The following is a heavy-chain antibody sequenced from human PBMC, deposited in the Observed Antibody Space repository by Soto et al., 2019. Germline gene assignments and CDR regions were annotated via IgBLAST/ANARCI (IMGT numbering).Heavy chain of an antibody. CDR3: AGYCSSTSCYAGIRYYYYGMDV. V-gene: IGHV4-39*01. CDR2: IYYSGST. J-gene: IGHJ6*02. CDR1: GGSISSSSYY. Sequence: SETLSLTCTVSGGSISSSSYYWGWIRQPPGKGLEWIGSIYYSGSTYYNPSLKSRVTISVDTSKNQFSLKLSSVTAADTAVYYCAGYCSSTSCYAGIRYYYYGMDVWGQGTTVTVSS. D-gene: IGHD2-2*01.